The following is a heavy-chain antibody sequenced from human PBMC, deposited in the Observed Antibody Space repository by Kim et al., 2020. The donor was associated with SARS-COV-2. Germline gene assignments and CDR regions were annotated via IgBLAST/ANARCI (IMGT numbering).Heavy chain of an antibody. CDR1: GYTFTSYY. J-gene: IGHJ3*02. Sequence: ASVKVSCKASGYTFTSYYMHWVRQAPGQGLEWMGIINPSGGSTSYAQKFQGRVTMTRDTSTSTVYMELSSLRSEDTAVYYCARDGYYGSGSYRPPYRRFHDAFDIWGQGTMVTVSS. D-gene: IGHD3-10*01. V-gene: IGHV1-46*01. CDR3: ARDGYYGSGSYRPPYRRFHDAFDI. CDR2: INPSGGST.